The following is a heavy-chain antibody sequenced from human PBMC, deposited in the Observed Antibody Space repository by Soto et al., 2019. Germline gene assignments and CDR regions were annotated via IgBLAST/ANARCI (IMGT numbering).Heavy chain of an antibody. Sequence: QVHLVQSGTEVKEPGASVKVSCKASASTFTGYTINWVRQAPGQGLEWMGWISTFNGNTKYAGNFEGRVTMTTNTSTTTAYLELTSLTFDDPAVYFCARGTVTSGRWFGPWGQGPLVSVSS. CDR2: ISTFNGNT. J-gene: IGHJ5*02. CDR1: ASTFTGYT. CDR3: ARGTVTSGRWFGP. D-gene: IGHD4-17*01. V-gene: IGHV1-18*04.